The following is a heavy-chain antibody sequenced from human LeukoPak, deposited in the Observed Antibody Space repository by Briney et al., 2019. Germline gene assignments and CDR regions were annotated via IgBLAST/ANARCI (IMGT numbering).Heavy chain of an antibody. CDR3: AGSYVSRSFDY. CDR2: INSDGSTT. CDR1: GLTFSRNW. Sequence: GGSLRLSCVVSGLTFSRNWMHWVRQAPGKGLVWVSRINSDGSTTNYADSVKGRFTISRDSSKNTLYLQMNSLRAEDTAVYYCAGSYVSRSFDYWGQGTLVTVSS. V-gene: IGHV3-74*01. J-gene: IGHJ4*02. D-gene: IGHD3-16*01.